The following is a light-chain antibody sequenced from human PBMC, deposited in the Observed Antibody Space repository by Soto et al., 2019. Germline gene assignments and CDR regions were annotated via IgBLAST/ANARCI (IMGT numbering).Light chain of an antibody. J-gene: IGLJ3*02. CDR1: SSNIGSNY. CDR3: AAWDDSLSGRV. CDR2: RNS. Sequence: QSVLTQPPSASGTPGQRVTLSCSGSSSNIGSNYVYWYQQLPGTAPKLLIFRNSQRPSGVTDRFSGSKSDTSASLAISGLRSEDEADYYCAAWDDSLSGRVFGGGTKLTVL. V-gene: IGLV1-47*01.